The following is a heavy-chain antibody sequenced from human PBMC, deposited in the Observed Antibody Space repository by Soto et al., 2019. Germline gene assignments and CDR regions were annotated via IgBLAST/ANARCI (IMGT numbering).Heavy chain of an antibody. Sequence: PGGSLRLSCSASGFTFSSYAMHWVRQAPGKGLEYVSAISSNGGSTYYADSVKGRFTISRDNSKNTLYLQMSSLRAEDTAVYYCVKDRVAAAGTIDPWGQGTLVTVSS. D-gene: IGHD6-13*01. V-gene: IGHV3-64D*08. CDR2: ISSNGGST. J-gene: IGHJ5*02. CDR3: VKDRVAAAGTIDP. CDR1: GFTFSSYA.